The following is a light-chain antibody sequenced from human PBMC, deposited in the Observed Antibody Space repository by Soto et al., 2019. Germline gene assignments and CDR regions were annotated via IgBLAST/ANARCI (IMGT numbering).Light chain of an antibody. V-gene: IGLV2-23*01. Sequence: QSVLTQPASVSGSPGQSITIACTGTSSDVGSYNLVSWYQQYPGKAPKMMIYEGSKRPSGVSDRFSGSKSGNTASLTISGLQPEDEADYYCCSYAGSITLVFCGGTKLTVL. J-gene: IGLJ3*02. CDR3: CSYAGSITLV. CDR2: EGS. CDR1: SSDVGSYNL.